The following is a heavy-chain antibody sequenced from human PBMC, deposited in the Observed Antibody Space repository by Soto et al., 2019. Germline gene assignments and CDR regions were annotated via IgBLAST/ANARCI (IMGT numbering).Heavy chain of an antibody. D-gene: IGHD3-10*01. CDR1: GFTFDDYT. J-gene: IGHJ6*03. CDR2: ISWNSGSI. V-gene: IGHV3-9*01. Sequence: GGSLRLSCAASGFTFDDYTMHWVRQAPGKGLERVSGISWNSGSIGYADSVKGRFTISRDNAKNSLYLQMNSLRAEDTAFYYCAKVMDRESVFCTMRPPYYYYYYMAVWGRGTTVTVSS. CDR3: AKVMDRESVFCTMRPPYYYYYYMAV.